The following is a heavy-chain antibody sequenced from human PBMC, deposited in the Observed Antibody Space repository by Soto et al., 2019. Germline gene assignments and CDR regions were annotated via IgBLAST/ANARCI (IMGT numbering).Heavy chain of an antibody. CDR3: ARLFDFWSGYDKLDY. CDR1: GGSISSSSYY. J-gene: IGHJ4*02. CDR2: IYYSGST. D-gene: IGHD3-3*01. V-gene: IGHV4-39*01. Sequence: QLQLRESGPGLVKPSETLSLTCTVSGGSISSSSYYWGWIRQPPGKGLEWIGSIYYSGSTYYNPSLKSRVTISVDTSKNQFSLKLSSVTAADTAVYYCARLFDFWSGYDKLDYWGQGTLVTVSS.